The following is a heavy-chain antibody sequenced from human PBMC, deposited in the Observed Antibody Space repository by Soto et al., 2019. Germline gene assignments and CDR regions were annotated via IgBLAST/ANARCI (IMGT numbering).Heavy chain of an antibody. Sequence: GRPLRLSCAVSGFTLGNNDKHWVSKGTGTGLEWVAAVGFAGDTCYTGSVKGGFTVTRESAKNSLYLQMNSLAAGDTAFYNCAKDPHSASGYYYMDVWGKGTTVTVSS. CDR1: GFTLGNND. CDR3: AKDPHSASGYYYMDV. CDR2: VGFAGDT. D-gene: IGHD3-10*01. V-gene: IGHV3-13*01. J-gene: IGHJ6*03.